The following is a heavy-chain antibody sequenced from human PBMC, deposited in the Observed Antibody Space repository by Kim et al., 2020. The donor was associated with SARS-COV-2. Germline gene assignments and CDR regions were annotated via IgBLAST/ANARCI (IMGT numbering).Heavy chain of an antibody. Sequence: GTTDYAAPVKGRFTISRDDSKNTLYLQMNSLKTEDTAVYYCTTPGGNWVYWGQGTLVTVSS. J-gene: IGHJ4*02. CDR2: GTT. D-gene: IGHD1-26*01. V-gene: IGHV3-15*01. CDR3: TTPGGNWVY.